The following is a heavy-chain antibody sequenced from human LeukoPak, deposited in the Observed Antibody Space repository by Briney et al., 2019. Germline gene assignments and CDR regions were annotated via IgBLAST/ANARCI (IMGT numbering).Heavy chain of an antibody. CDR1: GGSLSAYY. V-gene: IGHV4-34*01. D-gene: IGHD3-9*01. J-gene: IGHJ4*02. CDR2: INHSGST. Sequence: SETLSLTFAVNGGSLSAYYWNSIRQPPGKGLEWIGEINHSGSTSYNPSLKSRVTISVDTSKKQFSLKLSSVTAADTAVYYCARGKDILTGYYGENYWDQGALVTVSS. CDR3: ARGKDILTGYYGENY.